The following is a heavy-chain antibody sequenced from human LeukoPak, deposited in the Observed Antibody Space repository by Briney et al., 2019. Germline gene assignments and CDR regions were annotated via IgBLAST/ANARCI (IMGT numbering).Heavy chain of an antibody. V-gene: IGHV3-48*02. CDR3: ARVCGATAVTMYFEY. CDR1: GITVSGYS. D-gene: IGHD3-10*02. CDR2: MTTSGNTI. J-gene: IGHJ4*02. Sequence: GGSLRLSCVGSGITVSGYSRIWVGQAPGKGLEWLSFMTTSGNTIFYAESVKDRFTISRDNAKKSLYLQMNSMRDEDTAVYYCARVCGATAVTMYFEYWGQGTLVTVSS.